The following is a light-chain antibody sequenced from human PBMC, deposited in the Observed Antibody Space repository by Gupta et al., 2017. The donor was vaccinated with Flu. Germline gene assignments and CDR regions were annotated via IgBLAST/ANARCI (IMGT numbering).Light chain of an antibody. CDR2: DVT. V-gene: IGLV2-14*01. J-gene: IGLJ1*01. CDR3: SSYTSTNNFYV. Sequence: QSALTQPASVSGSPGQSITISCTGTSSDVGRSDSVSWYQQYPGKAPKLIIYDVTTRPSGVSSRFSGSKSGNTASLTIAGLEAEDESDYYCSSYTSTNNFYVFGTGTTVTVL. CDR1: SSDVGRSDS.